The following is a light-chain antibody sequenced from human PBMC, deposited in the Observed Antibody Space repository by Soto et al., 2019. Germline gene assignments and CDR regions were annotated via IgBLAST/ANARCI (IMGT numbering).Light chain of an antibody. CDR3: AAWDDSLNGPI. Sequence: QSVLTQPPSASGTPGQRVIISCSGSTSNIGSNTVNWYQQFPGTAPKLLIYSNSQRPSGVPDRFSGSKSGTSASLAISGLQSEDEGDYYCAAWDDSLNGPIFGTGTQLTVL. CDR2: SNS. V-gene: IGLV1-44*01. CDR1: TSNIGSNT. J-gene: IGLJ1*01.